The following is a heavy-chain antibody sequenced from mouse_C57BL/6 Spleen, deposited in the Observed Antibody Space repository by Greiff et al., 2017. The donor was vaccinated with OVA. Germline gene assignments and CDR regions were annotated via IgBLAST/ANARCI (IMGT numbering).Heavy chain of an antibody. Sequence: VQLQQSGAELVRPGASVKLSCKASGYPFTDYYINWVKQRPGQGLEWIARIYPGSGNTYYNEKFKGKATLTAEKSSSTAYMQLSSLTSEDSAVYFCAYSNYESLFAYWGQGTLVTVSA. CDR2: IYPGSGNT. V-gene: IGHV1-76*01. CDR3: AYSNYESLFAY. D-gene: IGHD2-5*01. J-gene: IGHJ3*01. CDR1: GYPFTDYY.